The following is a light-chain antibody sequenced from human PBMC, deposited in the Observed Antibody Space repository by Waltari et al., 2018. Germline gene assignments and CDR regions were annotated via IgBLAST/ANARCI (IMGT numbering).Light chain of an antibody. CDR2: DVS. J-gene: IGLJ1*01. CDR3: SSYTRRTTYV. V-gene: IGLV2-14*03. CDR1: SSDIAGSNS. Sequence: QSALTQPASVSGSPGQSITISCTGTSSDIAGSNSHPWYQQHPGKAPKLLIYDVSHRPSGVSKRFSGSKSDNTASLTISGLQAEDEADYYCSSYTRRTTYVFGTGTKVTVL.